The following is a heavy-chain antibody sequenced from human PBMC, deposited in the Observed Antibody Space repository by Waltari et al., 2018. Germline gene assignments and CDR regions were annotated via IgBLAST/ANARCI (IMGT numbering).Heavy chain of an antibody. CDR1: GFTFSSYA. CDR2: ISGSGGST. V-gene: IGHV3-23*04. J-gene: IGHJ6*02. D-gene: IGHD6-13*01. Sequence: EVQLVESGGGLVQPGGSLRLSCAASGFTFSSYAMSWVRQAPGQVLEWVSAISGSGGSTYYADSVKGRFTISRDNAKNTLYLQMNSLRAEDTAVYYCARIQIKLLVPPYYYYGMDVWGQGTTVTVSS. CDR3: ARIQIKLLVPPYYYYGMDV.